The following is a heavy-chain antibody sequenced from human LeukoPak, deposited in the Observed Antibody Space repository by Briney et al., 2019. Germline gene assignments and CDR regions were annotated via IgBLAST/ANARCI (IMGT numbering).Heavy chain of an antibody. CDR2: IIAILDTA. Sequence: SVKVSCKASGGSFSAYSISWVRQAPGQGLEWMGRIIAILDTAHYAQKFQGRFTITADKSTTTVYMELSSLRSDDTAVYYCVRIGFDYDWCDPWGQGTLVTVSS. CDR1: GGSFSAYS. D-gene: IGHD5-12*01. CDR3: VRIGFDYDWCDP. J-gene: IGHJ5*02. V-gene: IGHV1-69*08.